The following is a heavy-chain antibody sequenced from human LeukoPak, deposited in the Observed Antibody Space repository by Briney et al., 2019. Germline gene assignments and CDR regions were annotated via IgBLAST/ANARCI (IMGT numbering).Heavy chain of an antibody. J-gene: IGHJ4*02. CDR2: IKQDGSEK. Sequence: GGSLRLSCAASGFTFSSYWMSWVRQAPGKGLEWVANIKQDGSEKYYVDSVKGRFTISRDNAKNSLYLQMNSLRAEDTAVYYCAKTIFGVAVPYYFDYWGQGTLVTVSS. CDR1: GFTFSSYW. D-gene: IGHD3-3*01. CDR3: AKTIFGVAVPYYFDY. V-gene: IGHV3-7*01.